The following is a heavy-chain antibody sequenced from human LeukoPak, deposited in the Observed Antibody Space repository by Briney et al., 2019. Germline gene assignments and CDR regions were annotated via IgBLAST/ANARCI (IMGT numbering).Heavy chain of an antibody. CDR3: ARHNARDWFDP. Sequence: KASETLSLTCTVSGGSISSGAYHWSWIRQHPGRGLEWLGYIYYSGSTYYNPSLTSRIIISLDTSKNQFSLKLSSVTAADTAMYYCARHNARDWFDPWGQGTLVTVSS. V-gene: IGHV4-31*03. D-gene: IGHD2-8*01. J-gene: IGHJ5*02. CDR1: GGSISSGAYH. CDR2: IYYSGST.